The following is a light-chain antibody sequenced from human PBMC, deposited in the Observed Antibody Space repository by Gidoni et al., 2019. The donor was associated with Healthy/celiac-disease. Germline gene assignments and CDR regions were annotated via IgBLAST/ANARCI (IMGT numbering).Light chain of an antibody. CDR1: QSVSSSY. J-gene: IGKJ5*01. CDR3: QQYGSSPPIT. CDR2: GAS. V-gene: IGKV3-20*01. Sequence: EIVLTQSPGTLSLSPGERATLSCRASQSVSSSYLAWYQQKPGQAPRLLSYGASSRATGNPDRFSGSGSGTDFTLTISRLEPEDFAVYYCQQYGSSPPITFGQGTRLEIK.